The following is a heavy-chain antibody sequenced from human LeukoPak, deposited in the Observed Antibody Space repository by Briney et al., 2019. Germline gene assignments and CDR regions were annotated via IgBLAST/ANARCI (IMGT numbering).Heavy chain of an antibody. J-gene: IGHJ3*02. CDR3: ATEEDYCSSTSCYLGAFDI. Sequence: ASVKVSCKVSGYTLTELSMHWVRQAPGKGLEWMGGFDPEDGETIYAQKFQGRVTMTEDTSTDTAYIELSSLRSEDTAVYYCATEEDYCSSTSCYLGAFDIWGQGTMVTVSS. CDR2: FDPEDGET. V-gene: IGHV1-24*01. D-gene: IGHD2-2*01. CDR1: GYTLTELS.